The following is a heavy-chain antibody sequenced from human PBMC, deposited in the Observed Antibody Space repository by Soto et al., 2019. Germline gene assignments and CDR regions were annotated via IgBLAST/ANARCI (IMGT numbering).Heavy chain of an antibody. V-gene: IGHV5-51*01. CDR2: IHPGDSDT. Sequence: PGESLKISCKGSGYSFTSYWICWVRQMPWKGLEWMGIIHPGDSDTRYSPSFQGQVTISADKSISTAYLQWSSLKASDTAMYYCARQEFSGNYGMDVWGQGTTVTVSS. J-gene: IGHJ6*02. CDR1: GYSFTSYW. D-gene: IGHD2-15*01. CDR3: ARQEFSGNYGMDV.